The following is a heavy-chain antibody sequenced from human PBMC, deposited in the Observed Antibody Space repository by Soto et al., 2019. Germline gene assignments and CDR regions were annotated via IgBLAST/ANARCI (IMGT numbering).Heavy chain of an antibody. V-gene: IGHV1-46*03. CDR1: GYTFTSYY. D-gene: IGHD3-22*01. CDR3: ASTPLGSGYFFYYYGMAV. J-gene: IGHJ6*02. CDR2: INPSGGST. Sequence: ASVKVSCKASGYTFTSYYMHWVRQAPGQGLEWMGIINPSGGSTSYAQKFQGRVTMTRDTSTSTFYMELSSLRSEDTAVYYCASTPLGSGYFFYYYGMAVWGQGTTVTVSS.